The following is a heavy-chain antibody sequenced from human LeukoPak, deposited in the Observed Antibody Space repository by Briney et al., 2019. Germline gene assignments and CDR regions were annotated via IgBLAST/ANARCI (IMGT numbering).Heavy chain of an antibody. CDR2: ISYVGSNK. V-gene: IGHV3-30-3*01. CDR1: GFTFSSYA. D-gene: IGHD6-19*01. CDR3: ARDLGYSSGWYFDY. Sequence: GGSLRLSCAASGFTFSSYAMHWVRQAPGKGLEWVAVISYVGSNKYYADSVKGRFTISRDNSKNTLYLQMNSLRAEDTAVYYCARDLGYSSGWYFDYWGQGTLVTVSS. J-gene: IGHJ4*02.